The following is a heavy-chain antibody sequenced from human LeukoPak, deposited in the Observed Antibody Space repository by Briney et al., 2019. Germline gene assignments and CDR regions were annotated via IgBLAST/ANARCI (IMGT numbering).Heavy chain of an antibody. V-gene: IGHV4-34*01. J-gene: IGHJ4*02. CDR3: ARGDIVATTNFDY. CDR1: GGSSSGYY. CDR2: INHSGST. Sequence: SETLSLTCAVYGGSSSGYYWSWIRQPPGKGLEWIGEINHSGSTNYNPSLKSRVTISVDTSKNQFSLKLSSVTAADTAVYYCARGDIVATTNFDYWGQGTLVTVSS. D-gene: IGHD5-12*01.